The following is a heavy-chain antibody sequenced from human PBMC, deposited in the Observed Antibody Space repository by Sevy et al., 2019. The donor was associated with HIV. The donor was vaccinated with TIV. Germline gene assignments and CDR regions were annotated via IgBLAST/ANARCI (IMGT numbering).Heavy chain of an antibody. Sequence: GGSLRLSCAASGFTFSSYPMHWVRQAPGKGLEWVSFISFDGTDKYYADSLKGRFTTTRDNSKNTLFLQMNSLRAEDTAFYYCVRETTMLPRGAFDFWGQGTMVTVSS. J-gene: IGHJ3*01. CDR3: VRETTMLPRGAFDF. D-gene: IGHD3-10*01. CDR1: GFTFSSYP. V-gene: IGHV3-30-3*01. CDR2: ISFDGTDK.